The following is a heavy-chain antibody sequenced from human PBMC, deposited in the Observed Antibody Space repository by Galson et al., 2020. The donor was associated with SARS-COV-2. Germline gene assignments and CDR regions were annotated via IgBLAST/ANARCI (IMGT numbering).Heavy chain of an antibody. CDR2: ISYIGNT. Sequence: SETLSLTCTVSGVSISSYYWNWIRKPPGKGLEWIGWISYIGNTNYNPSLRSRVTISGDTSKNQISLKLTSVTAADTAVYYCARGGSGNSGFEDWGPGTVITVSS. V-gene: IGHV4-59*01. CDR3: ARGGSGNSGFED. CDR1: GVSISSYY. J-gene: IGHJ4*02. D-gene: IGHD3-3*01.